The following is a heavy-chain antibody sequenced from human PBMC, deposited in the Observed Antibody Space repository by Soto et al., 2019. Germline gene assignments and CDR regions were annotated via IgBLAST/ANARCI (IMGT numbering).Heavy chain of an antibody. Sequence: QVQLVESGGGVVQPGRSLTLSCAASGFTFSSYGMHWVRQAPGKGLEWVAVIWCDGSKKYYTDSVKGRFTISRDNSKNTLYLQMNSLRAEDTALYYCVAQGTYGSGSYPDVWGQGTMVIVSS. CDR1: GFTFSSYG. CDR3: VAQGTYGSGSYPDV. CDR2: IWCDGSKK. J-gene: IGHJ6*02. D-gene: IGHD3-10*01. V-gene: IGHV3-33*01.